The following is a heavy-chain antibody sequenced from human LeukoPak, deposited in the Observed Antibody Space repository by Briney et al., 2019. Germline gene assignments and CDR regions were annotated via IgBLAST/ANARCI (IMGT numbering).Heavy chain of an antibody. Sequence: SETLSLTCAVYGGSFSGYYWSWIRQPPGKGLGWIGEINHSGSTNYNPSLKSRVTISVDTSKNQFSLKLSSVTAADTAVYYCARRPGVGANVFPFDIWGQGTMVTVSS. CDR2: INHSGST. V-gene: IGHV4-34*01. CDR3: ARRPGVGANVFPFDI. CDR1: GGSFSGYY. J-gene: IGHJ3*02. D-gene: IGHD1-26*01.